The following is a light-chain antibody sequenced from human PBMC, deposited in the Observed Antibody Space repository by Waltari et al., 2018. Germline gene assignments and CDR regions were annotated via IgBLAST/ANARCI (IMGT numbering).Light chain of an antibody. CDR3: CSFAGRSTWV. CDR2: EAT. CDR1: SSDVGPYYL. V-gene: IGLV2-23*01. Sequence: QSALTQPASVSGSPGQSLTFSCTGSSSDVGPYYLVPWYQQHPGKAPKLIIYEATKRPSGVSNRFSGSKSGNMASLTISGLQAEDEAEYYCCSFAGRSTWVFGTGTKVTVL. J-gene: IGLJ1*01.